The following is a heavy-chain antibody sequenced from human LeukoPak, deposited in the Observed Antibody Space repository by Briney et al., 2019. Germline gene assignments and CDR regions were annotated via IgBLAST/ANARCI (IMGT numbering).Heavy chain of an antibody. Sequence: GESLKISCKGSGYSFSNYWIAWVRQMPGKGLEYMGIIYPGDYDTRYSPSFRGQVTISVDKSISTACLQWTSLKASDTAIYYCARAPTSVSNPYYFDSWGQGTLVTVSS. CDR1: GYSFSNYW. CDR3: ARAPTSVSNPYYFDS. D-gene: IGHD4-11*01. CDR2: IYPGDYDT. J-gene: IGHJ4*02. V-gene: IGHV5-51*01.